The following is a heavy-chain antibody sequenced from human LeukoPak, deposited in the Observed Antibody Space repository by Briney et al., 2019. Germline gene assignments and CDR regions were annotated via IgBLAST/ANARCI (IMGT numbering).Heavy chain of an antibody. CDR1: GFTFSDYS. CDR3: ARDYKYAFDN. V-gene: IGHV3-48*01. D-gene: IGHD5-24*01. Sequence: HPGGSLRLSCAASGFTFSDYSMNWVRQAPGKGLEWISYIGIDSGSTNYADSVKGRFTISGDKAKNSLYLQMNSLRVEDTAVYYCARDYKYAFDNWGQGTLVTVSS. J-gene: IGHJ4*02. CDR2: IGIDSGST.